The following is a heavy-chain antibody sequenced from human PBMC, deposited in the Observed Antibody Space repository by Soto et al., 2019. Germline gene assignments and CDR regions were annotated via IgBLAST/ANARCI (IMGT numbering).Heavy chain of an antibody. CDR3: LRRLTSIYNYFDY. CDR2: VFSSENS. Sequence: KASETLSLTCTVSGASITSATHYWNWIRQHPGKGLEWIGYVFSSENSYYSPSLKSPVVTSVDTSKNLFSLMLSSETAMDSGINSCLRRLTSIYNYFDYWGQGTQVTVSS. V-gene: IGHV4-31*01. J-gene: IGHJ4*02. CDR1: GASITSATHY. D-gene: IGHD2-8*01.